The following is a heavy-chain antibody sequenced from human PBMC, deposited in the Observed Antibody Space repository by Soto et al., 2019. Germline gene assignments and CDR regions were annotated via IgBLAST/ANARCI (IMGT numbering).Heavy chain of an antibody. J-gene: IGHJ3*02. CDR3: AKETYYDFWSGYYGAFDI. D-gene: IGHD3-3*01. CDR1: GFTFSSYA. Sequence: EVQLLESGGGLVQPGGSLRLSCAASGFTFSSYAMSWVRQAPGKGLEWVSAISGSGGSTYYADSVKGRFTISRDNSKNPLYLQMNSLRAEDTAVYYCAKETYYDFWSGYYGAFDIWGQGTMVTASS. CDR2: ISGSGGST. V-gene: IGHV3-23*01.